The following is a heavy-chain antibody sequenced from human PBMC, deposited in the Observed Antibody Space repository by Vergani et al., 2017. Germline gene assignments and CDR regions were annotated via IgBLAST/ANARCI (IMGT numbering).Heavy chain of an antibody. CDR2: SIPIFGTA. D-gene: IGHD3-22*01. CDR3: ARDAPNPYYYDSSGYGWFDP. V-gene: IGHV1-69*06. Sequence: QVQLVQSGAEVKKPGSSVKVSCKASGGTFSSYAISWVRQAPGQGLEWMGGSIPIFGTANYAQKFQGRVTITADKSTSTAYMELSSLRSEDTAVYYCARDAPNPYYYDSSGYGWFDPWGQGTLVTVSS. J-gene: IGHJ5*02. CDR1: GGTFSSYA.